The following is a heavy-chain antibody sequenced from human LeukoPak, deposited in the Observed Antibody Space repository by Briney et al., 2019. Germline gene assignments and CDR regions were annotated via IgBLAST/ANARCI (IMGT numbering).Heavy chain of an antibody. CDR2: IREDGN. CDR1: GFTFGTYW. Sequence: GGSLRLSCAASGFTFGTYWMAWVRQGPGKGLEWVASIREDGNDYVASMKGRFAISRNNAKNSVYLQMSSLRAEDTAVYYCARDVNWGHFDYWGQGTLVTVSS. D-gene: IGHD7-27*01. V-gene: IGHV3-7*01. J-gene: IGHJ4*02. CDR3: ARDVNWGHFDY.